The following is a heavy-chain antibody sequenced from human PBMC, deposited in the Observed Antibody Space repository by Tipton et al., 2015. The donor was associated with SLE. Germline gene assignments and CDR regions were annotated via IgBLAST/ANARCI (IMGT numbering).Heavy chain of an antibody. CDR1: GYTFSDYY. V-gene: IGHV1-18*04. CDR3: AIAVAGTLFFDY. D-gene: IGHD6-19*01. Sequence: QLVQSGAKVTKPGASMRLSCKTSGYTFSDYYIHWMRQAPGQGLEWMGWISAYNGNTDYAQKLQGRVTMTTDTSTSTAYMELRSLRSEDTAVYYCAIAVAGTLFFDYWGQGALVTVSS. CDR2: ISAYNGNT. J-gene: IGHJ4*02.